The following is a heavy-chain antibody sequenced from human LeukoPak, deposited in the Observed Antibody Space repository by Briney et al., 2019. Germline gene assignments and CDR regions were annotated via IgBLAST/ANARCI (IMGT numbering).Heavy chain of an antibody. CDR2: ISRSGDST. V-gene: IGHV3-23*01. D-gene: IGHD2-15*01. CDR3: AKDLLSGGNCYSIFHY. J-gene: IGHJ4*02. CDR1: GFTFSSYA. Sequence: PGGSVRLSCAASGFTFSSYAMSWVRQAPGKGLEWVSGISRSGDSTYYADSVKGRFTISRDNSKNTLYLQMNSLRAEDTAVYYCAKDLLSGGNCYSIFHYWGQGTLVTVFS.